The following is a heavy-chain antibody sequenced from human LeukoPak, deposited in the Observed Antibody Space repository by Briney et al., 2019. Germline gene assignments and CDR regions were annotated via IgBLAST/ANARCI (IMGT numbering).Heavy chain of an antibody. J-gene: IGHJ4*02. V-gene: IGHV3-23*01. CDR3: AKALRPSRIAAAGTDY. CDR2: ISGSGGST. D-gene: IGHD6-13*01. Sequence: GGSLRLSCAASRFTFSSYAMSWVRQAPGKGLEWVSAISGSGGSTYYADSVKGRFTISRDNSKNTLYLQMNSLRAEDTAVYYCAKALRPSRIAAAGTDYWGQGTLVTVSS. CDR1: RFTFSSYA.